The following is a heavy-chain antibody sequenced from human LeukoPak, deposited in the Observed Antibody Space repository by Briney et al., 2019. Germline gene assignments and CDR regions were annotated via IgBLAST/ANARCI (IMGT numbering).Heavy chain of an antibody. D-gene: IGHD3-10*01. CDR1: GFTFSSYA. CDR2: ISYDGSNK. V-gene: IGHV3-30-3*01. CDR3: ARDFGHD. J-gene: IGHJ4*02. Sequence: RGSLRLSCAASGFTFSSYAMHWVRQAPGKGLEWVAVISYDGSNKYYADSVKGRFTISRDNSKNTLYLQMNSLRAEDTAVYYCARDFGHDWGQGTLVTVSS.